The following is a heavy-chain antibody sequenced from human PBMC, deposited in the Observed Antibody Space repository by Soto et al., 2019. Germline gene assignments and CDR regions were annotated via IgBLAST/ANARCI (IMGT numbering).Heavy chain of an antibody. D-gene: IGHD4-17*01. CDR2: IYYSGGT. J-gene: IGHJ4*02. CDR3: ARGLYGDDDY. Sequence: SETLSLTCTVSGGSISSYYWSWIRQPPGKGLEWIGYIYYSGGTNYNPSLKSRVTISVDTSKNQFSLKLSSVTAADTAVYYCARGLYGDDDYWGQGTLVTVSS. CDR1: GGSISSYY. V-gene: IGHV4-59*08.